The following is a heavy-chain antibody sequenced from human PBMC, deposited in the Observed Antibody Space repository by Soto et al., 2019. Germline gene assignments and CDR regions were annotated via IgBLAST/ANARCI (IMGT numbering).Heavy chain of an antibody. Sequence: EVQLVESGGDLVQPGGSLRLSCVATAGLTFDRYWMNWVRQAPGEGLEWVANIKQDGREKNYVDSAAGRFTISRDNARSSLYLQMNSLRGEDTSVSYCAREPRFLTGITDAFDIWGPGTMVTVSS. CDR1: AGLTFDRYW. D-gene: IGHD3-9*01. CDR2: IKQDGREK. V-gene: IGHV3-7*05. CDR3: AREPRFLTGITDAFDI. J-gene: IGHJ3*02.